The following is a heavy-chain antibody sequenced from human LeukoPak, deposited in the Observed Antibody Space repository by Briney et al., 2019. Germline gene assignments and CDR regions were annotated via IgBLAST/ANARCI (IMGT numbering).Heavy chain of an antibody. CDR3: ARVEIVGPTNYFDC. CDR1: GGSISSGGYY. J-gene: IGHJ4*02. D-gene: IGHD1-26*01. Sequence: PSETLSLTCTVSGGSISSGGYYWSWIRQPAGKGLEWIGRIYISGSTNYNPSLKSRVTMSVDTSKNQFALKLGSVTAADTAVYYCARVEIVGPTNYFDCWGQGTVVTVSS. CDR2: IYISGST. V-gene: IGHV4-61*02.